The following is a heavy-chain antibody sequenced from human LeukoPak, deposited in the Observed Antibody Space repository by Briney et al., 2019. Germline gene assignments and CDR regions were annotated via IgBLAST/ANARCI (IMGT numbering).Heavy chain of an antibody. CDR1: GYTFSDYY. D-gene: IGHD5-18*01. CDR2: INPKSGGT. CDR3: ARIGGRGYSYGTVDY. V-gene: IGHV1-2*02. Sequence: ASVKVFCKASGYTFSDYYIHWVRQAPGQGLEWMGWINPKSGGTNYAQKFQGRVTMTRDTSISTVYMELSRLRSDDRAVYYCARIGGRGYSYGTVDYWGQGTLVTVSS. J-gene: IGHJ4*02.